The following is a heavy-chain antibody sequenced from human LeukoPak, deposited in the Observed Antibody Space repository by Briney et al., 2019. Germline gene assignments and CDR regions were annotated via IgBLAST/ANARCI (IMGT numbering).Heavy chain of an antibody. Sequence: PSETLSLTCTVSGYSISSGYYWGWIRQPPGKGLEWIGSIYHSGSTYYNPSLKSRVTISVDTSKNQFSLKLSSVTAADTAVYYCARVRYCSGGSCYFDAFDIWGQGTMVTVSS. D-gene: IGHD2-15*01. J-gene: IGHJ3*02. V-gene: IGHV4-38-2*02. CDR3: ARVRYCSGGSCYFDAFDI. CDR2: IYHSGST. CDR1: GYSISSGYY.